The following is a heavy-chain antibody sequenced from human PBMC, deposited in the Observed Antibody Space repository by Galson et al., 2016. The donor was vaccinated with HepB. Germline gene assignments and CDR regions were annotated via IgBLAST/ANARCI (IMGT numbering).Heavy chain of an antibody. V-gene: IGHV1-3*01. J-gene: IGHJ6*02. CDR2: INPGNGNT. CDR3: ARDRYSSGYYGMDV. CDR1: GYTFTRYV. Sequence: VTVSCKASGYTFTRYVMHWVRQAPGQRLEWMGWINPGNGNTKDSQKFQGRVTITRDTSASTVSMELSSLRSEDTAVYYCARDRYSSGYYGMDVWGQGTTVTVS. D-gene: IGHD3-22*01.